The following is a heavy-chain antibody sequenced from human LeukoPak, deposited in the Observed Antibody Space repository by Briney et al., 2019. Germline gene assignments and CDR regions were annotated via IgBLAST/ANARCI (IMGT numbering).Heavy chain of an antibody. Sequence: GGSLRLSCAASGFTFSDYYTSWIRQAPGKGLEWVSYISSSGSTIYYADSVKGRFTISRDNAKNSLYLQMNSLRAEDTAVYYCTRTPTPGYSSSSSKYYWGQGTLVTVSS. D-gene: IGHD6-6*01. V-gene: IGHV3-11*04. J-gene: IGHJ4*02. CDR1: GFTFSDYY. CDR3: TRTPTPGYSSSSSKYY. CDR2: ISSSGSTI.